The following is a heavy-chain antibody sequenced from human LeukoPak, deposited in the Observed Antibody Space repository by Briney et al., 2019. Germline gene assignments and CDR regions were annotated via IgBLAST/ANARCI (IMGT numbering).Heavy chain of an antibody. V-gene: IGHV3-30-3*01. J-gene: IGHJ4*02. CDR1: GFTFSSYT. CDR2: QDGNNK. CDR3: ARDDRGYSGYHFDQ. D-gene: IGHD5-12*01. Sequence: GGSLRLSCAASGFTFSSYTFHWVRQAPGKGLEWVAVQDGNNKYYTDSVKGRFTISRDNSKNKLYLQMNSLRAEDTAVYYCARDDRGYSGYHFDQWGQGNLVTVFS.